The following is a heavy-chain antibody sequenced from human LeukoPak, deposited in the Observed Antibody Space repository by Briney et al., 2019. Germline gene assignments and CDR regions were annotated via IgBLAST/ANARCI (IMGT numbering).Heavy chain of an antibody. CDR2: INPNSGGT. CDR1: GYTFTSYG. J-gene: IGHJ3*02. D-gene: IGHD2-15*01. CDR3: ARDQGYSHAFDI. Sequence: ASVKVSCKASGYTFTSYGISWVRQAPGQGLEWMGWINPNSGGTNYAQKFQGRVTMTRDTSISTAYMELSRLRSDDTAVYYCARDQGYSHAFDIWGQGTMVTVSS. V-gene: IGHV1-2*02.